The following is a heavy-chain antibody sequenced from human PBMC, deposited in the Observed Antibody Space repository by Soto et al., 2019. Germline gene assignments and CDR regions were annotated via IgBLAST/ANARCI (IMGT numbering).Heavy chain of an antibody. D-gene: IGHD6-19*01. CDR3: ARERYSSFDY. Sequence: SCAASGFTFSSYSINWVRQAPGKGLEWVSYISSSSSTIYYADSVKGRFTISRDNAKNSLYLQMNSLRAEDTAVYYCARERYSSFDYWGQGTLVTVSS. V-gene: IGHV3-48*04. J-gene: IGHJ4*02. CDR2: ISSSSSTI. CDR1: GFTFSSYS.